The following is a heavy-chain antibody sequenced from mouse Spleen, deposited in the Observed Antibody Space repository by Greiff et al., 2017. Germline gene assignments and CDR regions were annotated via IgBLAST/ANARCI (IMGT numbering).Heavy chain of an antibody. Sequence: VQLQQSGPVLVKPGASVKMSCKASGYTFTDYYMNWVKQSHGKSLEWIGVINPYNGGTSYNQKFKGKATLTVDKSSSTAYMELNSLTSEDSAVYYCARSDSSGSLAYWGQGTLVTVSA. CDR3: ARSDSSGSLAY. CDR2: INPYNGGT. J-gene: IGHJ3*01. D-gene: IGHD3-2*01. V-gene: IGHV1-19*01. CDR1: GYTFTDYY.